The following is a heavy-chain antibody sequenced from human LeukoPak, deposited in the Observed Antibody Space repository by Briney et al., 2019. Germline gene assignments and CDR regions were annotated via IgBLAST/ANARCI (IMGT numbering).Heavy chain of an antibody. V-gene: IGHV4-30-2*01. CDR1: GGSISSGGYY. J-gene: IGHJ3*02. CDR2: IYHSGST. Sequence: SETLSLTCTVSGGSISSGGYYWSWIRQPPGKGLEWIGYIYHSGSTYYSPSLKSRVTISVDRSKNQFSLKLSSVTAADTAVYYCARKLVVPDAFDIWGQGTMVTVSS. D-gene: IGHD2-15*01. CDR3: ARKLVVPDAFDI.